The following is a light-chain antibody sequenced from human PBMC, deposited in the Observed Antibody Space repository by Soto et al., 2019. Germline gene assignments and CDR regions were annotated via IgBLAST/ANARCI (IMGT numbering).Light chain of an antibody. CDR3: QQHGQWPIT. CDR2: GIS. Sequence: EIVMTQSPATLSVSPGERATLSCRASQSVNSNYLAWYQQKPGQAPRLLIYGISKRATDIPDRFSGSGSGTEFHLTISSLQPEDFATYYCQQHGQWPITFGQGTRLEIK. V-gene: IGKV3D-15*01. J-gene: IGKJ5*01. CDR1: QSVNSN.